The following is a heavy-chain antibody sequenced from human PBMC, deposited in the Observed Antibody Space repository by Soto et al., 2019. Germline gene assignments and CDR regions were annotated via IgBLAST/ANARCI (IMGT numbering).Heavy chain of an antibody. CDR3: ASEVFWSDSGAYYYYGLDV. Sequence: ASVKVSCKASGYRFTSYDINWVRQATGQGLEWMGWMNPNSGNTGYVQKFQGRVTMTRNTSTSTAYMELSSLRSEDTAVYYCASEVFWSDSGAYYYYGLDVWGQGTTVTVSS. J-gene: IGHJ6*02. CDR2: MNPNSGNT. CDR1: GYRFTSYD. D-gene: IGHD3-3*01. V-gene: IGHV1-8*01.